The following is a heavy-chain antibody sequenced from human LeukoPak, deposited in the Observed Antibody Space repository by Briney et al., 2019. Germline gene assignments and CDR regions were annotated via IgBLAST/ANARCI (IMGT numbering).Heavy chain of an antibody. CDR2: ISGSGGST. D-gene: IGHD3-9*01. Sequence: PGGSLGLSSAASGFTFRSYSMSWVRQAPGKGLEWVSAISGSGGSTYYAESECGRYTISRDNSKNTLYLQMNRRRAEDTAVYFCAKDPYYDILNRFDYWGGGTLDTVSS. CDR1: GFTFRSYS. J-gene: IGHJ4*02. CDR3: AKDPYYDILNRFDY. V-gene: IGHV3-23*01.